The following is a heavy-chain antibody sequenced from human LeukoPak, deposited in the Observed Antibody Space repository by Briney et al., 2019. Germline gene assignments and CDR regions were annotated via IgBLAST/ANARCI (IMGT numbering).Heavy chain of an antibody. V-gene: IGHV3-48*03. CDR2: ITSIARTT. Sequence: GGSLRLSCVASGFTFSTYEMSWVRQAPGKGLEWVSYITSIARTTYYADSVKGRFTISRDNTKNSLYLQMSSLRAEDTAVYYCARDGTAPGLYFDLWGQGTLVTVSS. CDR1: GFTFSTYE. D-gene: IGHD6-13*01. J-gene: IGHJ4*01. CDR3: ARDGTAPGLYFDL.